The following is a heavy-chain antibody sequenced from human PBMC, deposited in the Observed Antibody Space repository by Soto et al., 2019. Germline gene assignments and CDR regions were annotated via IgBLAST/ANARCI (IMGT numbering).Heavy chain of an antibody. J-gene: IGHJ5*02. D-gene: IGHD5-18*01. Sequence: SETLSLTCTVSGGSISSGGYYWSWIRQHPGKGLEWIGYIYYSGSTYYNPSLKSRVTISVDTSKNQFSLKLSSVTAADTAVYYCARGRGYSYGPHWFDPWGQGTLVTVSS. V-gene: IGHV4-31*03. CDR3: ARGRGYSYGPHWFDP. CDR2: IYYSGST. CDR1: GGSISSGGYY.